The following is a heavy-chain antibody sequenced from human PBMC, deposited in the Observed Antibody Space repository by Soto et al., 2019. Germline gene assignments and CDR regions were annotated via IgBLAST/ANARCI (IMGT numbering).Heavy chain of an antibody. CDR2: IIPIFGTA. J-gene: IGHJ3*02. CDR3: ARELKQADAFDI. V-gene: IGHV1-69*13. CDR1: GGTFSSYS. Sequence: GASVKVSCKASGGTFSSYSISWVRQAPGQGLEWMGGIIPIFGTANYAQKFQGRVTITADESTSTAYMELSSLRSEDTAVYYCARELKQADAFDIWGQGTMVTVSS.